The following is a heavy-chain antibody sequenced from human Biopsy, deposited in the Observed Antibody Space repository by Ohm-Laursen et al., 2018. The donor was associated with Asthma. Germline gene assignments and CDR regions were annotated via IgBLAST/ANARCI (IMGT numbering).Heavy chain of an antibody. J-gene: IGHJ4*02. CDR3: ARAPYSDAIDS. CDR1: GFPFTAYY. D-gene: IGHD1-26*01. V-gene: IGHV1-2*04. CDR2: ISLNTGDA. Sequence: ASVKVSCKTSGFPFTAYYIHWVRQAPGQGLEWMGWISLNTGDANLAQKSRGWVTMTRDTSISTAYLVLSGLKSHDTAVYYCARAPYSDAIDSWGQGTLVAVSS.